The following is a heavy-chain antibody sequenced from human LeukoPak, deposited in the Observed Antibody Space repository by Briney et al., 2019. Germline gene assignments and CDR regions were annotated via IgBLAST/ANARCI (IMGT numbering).Heavy chain of an antibody. D-gene: IGHD3-16*02. CDR3: ATAARRLGELSFFDY. CDR1: GYTLTALS. V-gene: IGHV1-24*01. Sequence: ASVKVSCKVSGYTLTALSMHWVRQAPGKGLEWRGGFDPEDGETIYATKFQGRVTMPEDTSTDTAYMELSSLRSEDTAVYYCATAARRLGELSFFDYWGQGTLVTVSS. CDR2: FDPEDGET. J-gene: IGHJ4*02.